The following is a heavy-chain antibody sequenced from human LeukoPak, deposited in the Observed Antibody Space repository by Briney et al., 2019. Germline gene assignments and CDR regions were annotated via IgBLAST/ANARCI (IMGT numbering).Heavy chain of an antibody. Sequence: AXXKVSCKASGYTFTSYDIKWVRQAPGQGLEWMGWMNPNSGNTDYAQKFQGRVTMTRNTSISTACMELCSLRSEDTAVYYCARHNWYYVVEGFDHWGQGTLVTVSS. CDR3: ARHNWYYVVEGFDH. J-gene: IGHJ5*02. CDR2: MNPNSGNT. D-gene: IGHD1-7*01. V-gene: IGHV1-8*01. CDR1: GYTFTSYD.